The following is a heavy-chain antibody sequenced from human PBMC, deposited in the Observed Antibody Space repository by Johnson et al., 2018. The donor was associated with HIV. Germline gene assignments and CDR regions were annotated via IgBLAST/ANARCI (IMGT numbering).Heavy chain of an antibody. V-gene: IGHV3-74*01. CDR2: INSDGSST. J-gene: IGHJ3*02. Sequence: VQLVESGGGLVQPGGSLRLSCAASGFTFSSYWMHWVRQAPGKGLVWVSRINSDGSSTSYADSVKGRFTISRDNAKNTLYLQMNSLRAEDTAVYYCAKDGGGLSFDAFDIWGQGTMVTVSS. CDR1: GFTFSSYW. D-gene: IGHD3-16*01. CDR3: AKDGGGLSFDAFDI.